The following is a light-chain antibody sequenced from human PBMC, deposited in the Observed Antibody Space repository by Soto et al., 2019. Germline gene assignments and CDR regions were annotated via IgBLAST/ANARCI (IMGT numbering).Light chain of an antibody. Sequence: QSALTQPASVSGSPGQSITISCTGTSNYNLVSWYQQHPGKAPKLVIYEVSERPSGVSNRFSGSKSGNTASLTISGLQAEDEADYYCCSYPGSSILYVFGTGTKLT. J-gene: IGLJ1*01. CDR1: SNYNL. CDR2: EVS. V-gene: IGLV2-23*02. CDR3: CSYPGSSILYV.